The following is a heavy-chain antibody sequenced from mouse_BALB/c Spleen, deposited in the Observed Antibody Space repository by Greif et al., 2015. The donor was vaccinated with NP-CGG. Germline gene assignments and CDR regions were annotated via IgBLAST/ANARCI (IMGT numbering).Heavy chain of an antibody. J-gene: IGHJ2*01. CDR3: AGGGNYIDY. Sequence: EVKLMESGGGLVQPGGSRKLSCAASGFTFSSFGMHWVRQAPEKGLEWVAYISSGSSTIYYADTVKGRFTISRDNPKNTLFLQMTSLRSEDTAMYYCAGGGNYIDYWGQGTTLTVSS. CDR1: GFTFSSFG. V-gene: IGHV5-17*02. CDR2: ISSGSSTI.